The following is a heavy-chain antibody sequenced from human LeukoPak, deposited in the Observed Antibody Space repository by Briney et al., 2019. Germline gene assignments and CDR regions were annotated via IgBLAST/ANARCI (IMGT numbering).Heavy chain of an antibody. CDR1: GGSISSSSYY. D-gene: IGHD5-24*01. V-gene: IGHV4-39*01. CDR2: IYSSGST. Sequence: PSETLSLTCTVSGGSISSSSYYWGWIRQPPGKGLEWIGSIYSSGSTYYNPSLKSRVAISVDTSKNQFSLKLSSVTAADTAVYYCARNDWRWLQMGLDYWGQGTLVTVSS. CDR3: ARNDWRWLQMGLDY. J-gene: IGHJ4*02.